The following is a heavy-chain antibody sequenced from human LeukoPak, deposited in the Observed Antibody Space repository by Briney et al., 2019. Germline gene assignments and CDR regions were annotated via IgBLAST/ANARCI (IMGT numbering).Heavy chain of an antibody. J-gene: IGHJ5*02. V-gene: IGHV3-23*01. CDR1: GFTFSSYS. CDR2: ISGSGGTT. CDR3: AQDNYDSSGYYYDPEWA. D-gene: IGHD3-22*01. Sequence: GGSLRLSCAASGFTFSSYSMNWVRQAPGKGLVCVSAISGSGGTTYYADSVKGRFIISRDNPKNTLYLQMNSLRADDTAVYYCAQDNYDSSGYYYDPEWAWGQGTLVTVSS.